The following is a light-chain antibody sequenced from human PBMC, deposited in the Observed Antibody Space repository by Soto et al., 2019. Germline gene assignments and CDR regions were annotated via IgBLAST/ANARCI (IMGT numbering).Light chain of an antibody. V-gene: IGLV1-44*01. J-gene: IGLJ1*01. CDR1: SSNIGSNT. CDR3: AAWDDSLNGRV. Sequence: SVLTQPPSASGTPGQRVTISCSGSSSNIGSNTVNWYQQLPGTAPKLLIYPNNQRPSGVPDRFSGSKSGTSASLAISGLQSEDEADYYCAAWDDSLNGRVFGTGTKVTVL. CDR2: PNN.